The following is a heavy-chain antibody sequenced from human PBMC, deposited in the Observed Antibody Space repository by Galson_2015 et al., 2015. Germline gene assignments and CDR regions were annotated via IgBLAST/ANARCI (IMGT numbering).Heavy chain of an antibody. Sequence: SLSFSCAASGYTFSCYWMHWARPIPGKGLMWVSRIKGDGSSIIYADSVKGRFTISRDNTKNTVWLQMNSLRVEDTAVYYCARDPVDGSGHFDYWGQGTLVTVSS. V-gene: IGHV3-74*01. CDR3: ARDPVDGSGHFDY. J-gene: IGHJ4*02. D-gene: IGHD6-19*01. CDR1: GYTFSCYW. CDR2: IKGDGSSI.